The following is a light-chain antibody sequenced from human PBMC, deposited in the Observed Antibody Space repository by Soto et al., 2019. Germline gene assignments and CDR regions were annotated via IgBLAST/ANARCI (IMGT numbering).Light chain of an antibody. CDR3: QQSYSTPYT. CDR1: QSISSW. V-gene: IGKV1-39*01. Sequence: DIQVTQSPSTLSASVGDRVTITCRASQSISSWLAWYQQKPGKAPKLLIYAASSLQSGVPSRFSGSGSGTDFTLTISSLQPEDFATYYCQQSYSTPYTFGQGTLLEIK. J-gene: IGKJ2*01. CDR2: AAS.